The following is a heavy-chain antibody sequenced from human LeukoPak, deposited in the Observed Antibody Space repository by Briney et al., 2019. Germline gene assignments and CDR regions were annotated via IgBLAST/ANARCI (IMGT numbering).Heavy chain of an antibody. CDR3: ASLGGPGPAAILLWFDP. CDR1: GGSFSGYY. V-gene: IGHV4-34*01. D-gene: IGHD2-2*01. Sequence: SETLSLTCAVYGGSFSGYYWSWIRQPPGKGLEWIGEINHSGSTNYNPSLKSRVTISVDTSKNQSSLKLSSVTAADTAVYYCASLGGPGPAAILLWFDPWGQGTLVTVSS. J-gene: IGHJ5*02. CDR2: INHSGST.